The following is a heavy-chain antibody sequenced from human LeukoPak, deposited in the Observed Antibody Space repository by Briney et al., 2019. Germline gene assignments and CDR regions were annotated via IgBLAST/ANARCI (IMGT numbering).Heavy chain of an antibody. Sequence: SQTLSLTCAVSGVSISSGGYSWSWIRQPPGKGLEYIGYISYTGSTNYNPSLQSRVTISVDTSKNQFSLKLSPVTAADTAVYYCARGADSSGLFDYWGQGTLVTVSS. CDR3: ARGADSSGLFDY. V-gene: IGHV4-61*08. J-gene: IGHJ4*02. CDR2: ISYTGST. CDR1: GVSISSGGYS. D-gene: IGHD3-22*01.